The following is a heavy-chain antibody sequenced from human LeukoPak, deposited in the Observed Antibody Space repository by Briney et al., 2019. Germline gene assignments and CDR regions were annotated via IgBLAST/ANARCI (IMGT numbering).Heavy chain of an antibody. Sequence: GASVKVSCKAFGYTFTSNYMHWVRQAPGQGPEWMGVISPSGGSTTYAQKFQGRVTLTRDMSTSTDYLELSSLRSEDTAVYYCAKDGMSMDSSWFDYWGQGTLVTVSS. J-gene: IGHJ4*02. CDR1: GYTFTSNY. CDR3: AKDGMSMDSSWFDY. D-gene: IGHD6-13*01. CDR2: ISPSGGST. V-gene: IGHV1-46*01.